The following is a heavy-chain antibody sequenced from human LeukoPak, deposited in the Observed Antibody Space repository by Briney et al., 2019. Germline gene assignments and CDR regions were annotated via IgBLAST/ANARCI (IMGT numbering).Heavy chain of an antibody. D-gene: IGHD3-10*01. V-gene: IGHV1-69*05. CDR2: IIPIFGTA. J-gene: IGHJ5*02. Sequence: GASVKVSCKASGGTFSSYAISWVRQAPGQGLEWMGGIIPIFGTANYAQKFQGRVTITTDESTSTAYMELSSLRSEDTAVYYCARVMVRGVSNWFDPWGQGTLVTVSS. CDR1: GGTFSSYA. CDR3: ARVMVRGVSNWFDP.